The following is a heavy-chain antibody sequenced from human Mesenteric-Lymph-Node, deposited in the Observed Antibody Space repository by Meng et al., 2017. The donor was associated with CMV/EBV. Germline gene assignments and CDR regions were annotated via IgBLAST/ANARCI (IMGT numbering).Heavy chain of an antibody. Sequence: GGSLRLSCAACGFTFSSYAMHWVRQAPGKGLEYVSAISSNGGSTYYADSVKGRFTISRDNSKNTLYLQMGSLRAEDMAVYYCARDENDFWSGYPYYYGMDVWGQGTTVTVSS. V-gene: IGHV3-64*02. J-gene: IGHJ6*02. CDR2: ISSNGGST. CDR1: GFTFSSYA. D-gene: IGHD3-3*01. CDR3: ARDENDFWSGYPYYYGMDV.